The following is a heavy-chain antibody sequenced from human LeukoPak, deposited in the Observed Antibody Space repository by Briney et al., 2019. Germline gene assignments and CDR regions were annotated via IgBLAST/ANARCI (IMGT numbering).Heavy chain of an antibody. CDR2: ISSSSSTI. CDR1: GFTFSNYN. CDR3: ARQNWGIDY. V-gene: IGHV3-48*01. Sequence: GGSLRLSCAASGFTFSNYNMNWVRQAPGKGLQWVSYISSSSSTIYYADSVKDRFTISRDNAKNALYLQMNSLRADDTAVYYCARQNWGIDYWGQGTLVTVSS. J-gene: IGHJ4*02. D-gene: IGHD7-27*01.